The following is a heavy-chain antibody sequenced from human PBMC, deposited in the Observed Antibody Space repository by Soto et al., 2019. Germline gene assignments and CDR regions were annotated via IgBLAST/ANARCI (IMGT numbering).Heavy chain of an antibody. CDR2: INHSGST. Sequence: QVHLQQWGAGLLKPSETLSLTCAVSGVSFTGYYWSWIRQPPGKGLGWIGEINHSGSTDYNPSLKSRVTISVDKYKKQFSLKLSSVTAADTAVYYCATSYYDFWSAYYLAHFDYWGQGTLVTVSS. CDR3: ATSYYDFWSAYYLAHFDY. J-gene: IGHJ4*02. V-gene: IGHV4-34*01. CDR1: GVSFTGYY. D-gene: IGHD3-3*01.